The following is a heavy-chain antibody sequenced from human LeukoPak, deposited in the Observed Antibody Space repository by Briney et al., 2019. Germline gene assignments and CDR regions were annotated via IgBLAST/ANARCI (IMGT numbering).Heavy chain of an antibody. D-gene: IGHD5/OR15-5a*01. V-gene: IGHV3-21*01. CDR3: AKASTEYYYYYMDV. J-gene: IGHJ6*03. CDR2: ISSSSSYI. CDR1: GFTFDDYA. Sequence: GRSLRLSCAASGFTFDDYAMHWVRQAPGKGLEWVSSISSSSSYIYYADSVKGRFTISRDNAKNSLYLQMNSLRAEDTAVYYCAKASTEYYYYYMDVWGKGTTVTVSS.